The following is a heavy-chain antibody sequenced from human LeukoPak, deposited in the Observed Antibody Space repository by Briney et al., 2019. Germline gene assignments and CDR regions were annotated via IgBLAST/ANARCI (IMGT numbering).Heavy chain of an antibody. Sequence: GESLKISCKGSGYSFTSYWIGWVRQMPGKGLEWMGIIYPGDSDTRYSPSFQGQVTISADKSICTAYLQWNSRKASDTAMYYCARAVRSSWYEDYFHHWGQGTLVTVSS. CDR1: GYSFTSYW. J-gene: IGHJ1*01. CDR2: IYPGDSDT. D-gene: IGHD6-13*01. V-gene: IGHV5-51*01. CDR3: ARAVRSSWYEDYFHH.